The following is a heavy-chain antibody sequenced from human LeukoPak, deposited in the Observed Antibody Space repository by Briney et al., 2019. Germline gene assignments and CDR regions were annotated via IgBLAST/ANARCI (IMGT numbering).Heavy chain of an antibody. Sequence: SETLSLTCTVSGGSISSYYWTWIRQSPGTGLEWIGYIHDSVNTDYNPSLKSRVTISVDTSNKQVSLKLNSVTAADTAVYYCARGRITIFGVVTPHFDYWGQGTLVTVSS. CDR1: GGSISSYY. V-gene: IGHV4-59*01. CDR2: IHDSVNT. D-gene: IGHD3-3*01. J-gene: IGHJ4*02. CDR3: ARGRITIFGVVTPHFDY.